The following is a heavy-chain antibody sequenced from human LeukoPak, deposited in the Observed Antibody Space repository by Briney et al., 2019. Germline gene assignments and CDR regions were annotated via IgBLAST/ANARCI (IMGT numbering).Heavy chain of an antibody. V-gene: IGHV3-23*01. CDR2: ISGSGGST. J-gene: IGHJ4*02. CDR3: ARASAYDFWSGYYHDY. CDR1: GFTFSSYA. D-gene: IGHD3-3*01. Sequence: GGSLRLSCAASGFTFSSYAMSWVRQAPGKGLEWVSAISGSGGSTYYADSVKGRFTISRDNAKNTLYLQMNSLRAEDTAVYYCARASAYDFWSGYYHDYWGQGTLVTVSS.